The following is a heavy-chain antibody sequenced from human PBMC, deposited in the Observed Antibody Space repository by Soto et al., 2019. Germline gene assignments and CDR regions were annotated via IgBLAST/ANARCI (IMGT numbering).Heavy chain of an antibody. D-gene: IGHD3-10*01. CDR3: AYYGTSYFLDH. V-gene: IGHV2-5*01. J-gene: IGHJ4*02. CDR2: IYRPDDK. CDR1: GFSLTPAVG. Sequence: GSCPTLVNPTQTLTLTCTFSGFSLTPAVGVGWIRQPPGKAPEWLALIYRPDDKRYSPSLRTRLTITKDTSKNQVVLTMTNMDPVDTGTYYCAYYGTSYFLDHWGQGTLVTVSS.